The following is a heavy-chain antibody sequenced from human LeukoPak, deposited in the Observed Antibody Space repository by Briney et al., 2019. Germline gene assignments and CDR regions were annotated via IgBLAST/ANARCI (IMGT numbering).Heavy chain of an antibody. CDR2: ISYDGSNK. V-gene: IGHV3-30-3*01. CDR3: ARDHQNDYDSSGYFDY. D-gene: IGHD3-22*01. Sequence: PGRSLRLSCAASGFTFSSYAMHWVRQAPGKGLEWVAVISYDGSNKYYADSVKGRFTISRDNSKSTLYLQMNSLRAEDTAVYYCARDHQNDYDSSGYFDYWGQGTLVTVSS. CDR1: GFTFSSYA. J-gene: IGHJ4*02.